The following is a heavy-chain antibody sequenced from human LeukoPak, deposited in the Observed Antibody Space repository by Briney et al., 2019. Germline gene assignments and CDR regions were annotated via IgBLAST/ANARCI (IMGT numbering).Heavy chain of an antibody. CDR1: GFTFSSYW. Sequence: GGSLRLSCAASGFTFSSYWMSWVRQAPGKGLEWVANIKQDGSEKYYVDSVKGRFTISRDNAKNSLYLQMNSLRAEDTAVYYCARGLYSNYYYYYMDVWGKGTTITVSS. CDR3: ARGLYSNYYYYYMDV. D-gene: IGHD4-11*01. J-gene: IGHJ6*03. V-gene: IGHV3-7*01. CDR2: IKQDGSEK.